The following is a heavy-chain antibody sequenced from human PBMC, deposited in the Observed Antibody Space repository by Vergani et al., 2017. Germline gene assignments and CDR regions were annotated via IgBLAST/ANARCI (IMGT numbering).Heavy chain of an antibody. CDR3: ARDPTIAAAGY. CDR1: GYTFTSYG. CDR2: IIPILGIA. V-gene: IGHV1-69*04. D-gene: IGHD6-13*01. Sequence: QVQLVQSGAEVKKPGASVKVSCKASGYTFTSYGISWVRQAPGQGLEWMGRIIPILGIANYAQKFQGRVTITADKSTSTAYMELSSLRSEDTAVYYCARDPTIAAAGYWGQGTLVTVSS. J-gene: IGHJ4*02.